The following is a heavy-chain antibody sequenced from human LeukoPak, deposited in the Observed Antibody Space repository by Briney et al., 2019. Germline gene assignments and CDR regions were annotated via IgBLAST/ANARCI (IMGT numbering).Heavy chain of an antibody. J-gene: IGHJ4*02. D-gene: IGHD3-22*01. Sequence: GGSLRLSCVASGFSFSGYAIHWVRQAPGKGLEWVALISYNGGRKDYADSVKGRFTVDRDNSKNTVYLQMNSLRPDDTAIYFCARQEARNYYYEGLDYWGQGNLVTVSS. CDR3: ARQEARNYYYEGLDY. V-gene: IGHV3-30*04. CDR2: ISYNGGRK. CDR1: GFSFSGYA.